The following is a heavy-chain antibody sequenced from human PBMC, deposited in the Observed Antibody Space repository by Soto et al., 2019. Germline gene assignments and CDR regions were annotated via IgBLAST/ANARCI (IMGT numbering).Heavy chain of an antibody. V-gene: IGHV3-48*02. CDR3: ARESEDLTSNFDY. CDR2: ITGGSTI. CDR1: GFTFSSYS. Sequence: GGSLRLSCADSGFTFSSYSVNWVRQAPGKGLECVSYITGGSTIYYADSVTGRVTVSRDNAENSLYLQINSLGDEDTAVYYCARESEDLTSNFDYWGQGTLVTVSS. J-gene: IGHJ4*02.